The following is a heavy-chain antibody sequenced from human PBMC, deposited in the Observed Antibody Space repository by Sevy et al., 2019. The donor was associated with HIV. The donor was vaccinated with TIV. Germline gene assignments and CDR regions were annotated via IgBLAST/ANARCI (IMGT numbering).Heavy chain of an antibody. J-gene: IGHJ6*02. Sequence: GGSLRLSCAASEFSVTDNYMSWVRQAPGKGLEWVSPIYSGGSTFYADSVKGRFTISRDNSKNTLYLHMNSLRAEDTAVYYCARDRYYDASGYYYYYYSLDVWGQGTTVTVSS. CDR1: EFSVTDNY. CDR2: IYSGGST. V-gene: IGHV3-66*01. D-gene: IGHD3-22*01. CDR3: ARDRYYDASGYYYYYYSLDV.